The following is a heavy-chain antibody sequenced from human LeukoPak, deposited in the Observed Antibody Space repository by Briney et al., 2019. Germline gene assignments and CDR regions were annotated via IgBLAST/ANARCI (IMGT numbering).Heavy chain of an antibody. V-gene: IGHV3-30-3*01. CDR2: ISYDGSNK. CDR3: TTDGQWLVYYYYYGMDV. CDR1: GFTFSGYA. Sequence: PGGSLRLSCAASGFTFSGYAMHWVRQAPGKGLEWVAVISYDGSNKYYADSVKGRFTISRDNSKNTLYLQMNSLKTEDTAVYYCTTDGQWLVYYYYYGMDVWGQGTTVTVSS. D-gene: IGHD6-19*01. J-gene: IGHJ6*02.